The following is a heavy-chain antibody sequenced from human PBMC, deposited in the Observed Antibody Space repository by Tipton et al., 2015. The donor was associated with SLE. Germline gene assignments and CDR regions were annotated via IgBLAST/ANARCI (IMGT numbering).Heavy chain of an antibody. Sequence: TLSLTCAVYGGSFGTYYWSWIRQPPGKGLEWIGEINHSGSTNYNPSLKSRVTISVDTSKNQFSLKLSSVTAADTAVYYCARDRTGGGAFDIWGQGTMVTVSS. CDR2: INHSGST. V-gene: IGHV4-34*01. J-gene: IGHJ3*02. D-gene: IGHD1-14*01. CDR3: ARDRTGGGAFDI. CDR1: GGSFGTYY.